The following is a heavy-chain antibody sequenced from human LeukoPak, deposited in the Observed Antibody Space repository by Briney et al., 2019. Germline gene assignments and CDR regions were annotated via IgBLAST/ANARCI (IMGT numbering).Heavy chain of an antibody. V-gene: IGHV3-48*01. CDR2: ISSTSSTI. CDR1: GISFDSYS. Sequence: GGSLRLSCVASGISFDSYSMSWVRQAPGKGLEWVSYISSTSSTIYYADSVRGRFTISRDNARTSLYLQINGLRAEDMAVYYCARVRSGTYYDYWGQGTLVTVSS. CDR3: ARVRSGTYYDY. D-gene: IGHD1-26*01. J-gene: IGHJ4*02.